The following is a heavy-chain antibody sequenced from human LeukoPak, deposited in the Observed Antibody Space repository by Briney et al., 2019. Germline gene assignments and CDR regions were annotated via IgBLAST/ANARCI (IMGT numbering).Heavy chain of an antibody. CDR1: GSTFSDYY. V-gene: IGHV3-11*04. D-gene: IGHD1-26*01. Sequence: GGSLRLSCAASGSTFSDYYMTWIRQAPGKGLEWVSYISGSGSTIYYADSVKSRFTTSRDNAKNSLYLQMNRLRTEDTAVYYCARNGNRGRYFLRYYFDYWGQGTLVTVSS. J-gene: IGHJ4*02. CDR2: ISGSGSTI. CDR3: ARNGNRGRYFLRYYFDY.